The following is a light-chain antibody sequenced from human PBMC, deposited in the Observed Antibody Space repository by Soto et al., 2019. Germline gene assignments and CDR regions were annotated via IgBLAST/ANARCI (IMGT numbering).Light chain of an antibody. V-gene: IGKV3-20*01. Sequence: DTVLTQSPGTLSLSPGERATLSCSASQSVSSSYLAWYQQKPGQAPRLLIYGASSRATGIPDRFSGSGSGTDFTLTISRLEPEDFAVYYCQQYGSSPPWTFGQGTKVEIK. J-gene: IGKJ1*01. CDR1: QSVSSSY. CDR2: GAS. CDR3: QQYGSSPPWT.